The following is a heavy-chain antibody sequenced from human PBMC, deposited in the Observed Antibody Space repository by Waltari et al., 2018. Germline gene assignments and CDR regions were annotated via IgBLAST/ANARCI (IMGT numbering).Heavy chain of an antibody. V-gene: IGHV3-23*04. Sequence: EVQLVESGGGLVQPGGSLRLSCAASGFTFSSYAMSWVRQAPGKGLEWVSAISGSGGSTYYADSVKGRFTISRDDAKNSLYLQMNSLRAEDTAVYYCARVGPGSGYGGIVNAFDIWGQGTLVTVSS. J-gene: IGHJ3*02. D-gene: IGHD3-3*01. CDR3: ARVGPGSGYGGIVNAFDI. CDR2: ISGSGGST. CDR1: GFTFSSYA.